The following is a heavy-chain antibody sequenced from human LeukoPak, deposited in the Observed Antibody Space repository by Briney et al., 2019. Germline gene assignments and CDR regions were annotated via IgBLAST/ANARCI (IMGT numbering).Heavy chain of an antibody. CDR1: GYTFSTYE. CDR3: TRGPRNDP. D-gene: IGHD1-14*01. CDR2: MHPNSGDT. J-gene: IGHJ5*02. V-gene: IGHV1-8*01. Sequence: ASVKVSCKTSGYTFSTYEINWVRQAAGQGLEWMGWMHPNSGDTDYAQKFQGRVTMTRDTSINTAYMELSSRRSEDTAVYYCTRGPRNDPWGQGTLVTVSS.